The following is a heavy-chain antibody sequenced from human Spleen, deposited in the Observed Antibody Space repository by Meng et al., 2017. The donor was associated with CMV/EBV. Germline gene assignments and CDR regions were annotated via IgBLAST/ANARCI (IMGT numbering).Heavy chain of an antibody. Sequence: GGSLRLSCKGSGSSFTGYWIGWVRQMPGKGLEWMVIIYPGDSDTRYSPSFQGHVTISADKSISTVYLQWISLKASDTAMYYCARHDCGGSCFLYYWGQGTLVTVSS. CDR2: IYPGDSDT. V-gene: IGHV5-51*01. J-gene: IGHJ4*02. CDR3: ARHDCGGSCFLYY. CDR1: GSSFTGYW. D-gene: IGHD2-15*01.